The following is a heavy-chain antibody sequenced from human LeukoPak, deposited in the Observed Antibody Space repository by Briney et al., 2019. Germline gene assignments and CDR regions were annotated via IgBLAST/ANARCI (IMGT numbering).Heavy chain of an antibody. V-gene: IGHV1-69*05. CDR2: IIPIFGTA. CDR1: GGTFSSYA. Sequence: ASVKVSCKASGGTFSSYAISWVRQAPGQGLEWMGGIIPIFGTANYAQKFQGRVTMTRDTSTSTVYMELSSLRSEDTAVYYCASTRLTGTTSYYYMDVWGKGTTVTISS. CDR3: ASTRLTGTTSYYYMDV. D-gene: IGHD1-20*01. J-gene: IGHJ6*03.